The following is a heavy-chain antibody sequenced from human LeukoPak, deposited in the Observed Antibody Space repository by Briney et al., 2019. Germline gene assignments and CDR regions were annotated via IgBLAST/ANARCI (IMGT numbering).Heavy chain of an antibody. Sequence: GGSLRLSCAAFGFTFRNHAMNWVRQTPGKGLKWVSTISGRDHTTYYADSVKGRFTISRDNSKNTLYLQMNSLRVEDTAVYYCAKISSGYCSGGSCYLDYWGQGTLVTVSS. CDR3: AKISSGYCSGGSCYLDY. D-gene: IGHD2-15*01. CDR2: ISGRDHTT. J-gene: IGHJ4*02. V-gene: IGHV3-23*01. CDR1: GFTFRNHA.